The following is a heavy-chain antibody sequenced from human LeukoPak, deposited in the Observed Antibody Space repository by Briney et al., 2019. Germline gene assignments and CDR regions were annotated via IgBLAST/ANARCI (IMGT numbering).Heavy chain of an antibody. D-gene: IGHD6-6*01. Sequence: SETLSLTCAVYGGSFSGYYWSWIRQPPGKGLEWIGEINHSGSTNYNPSLKSRVTISVDTSKNQFSLKLSSVTAADTAVYYCARQYSSSSYGMDVWGQGTTVTVSS. V-gene: IGHV4-34*01. CDR1: GGSFSGYY. CDR3: ARQYSSSSYGMDV. CDR2: INHSGST. J-gene: IGHJ6*02.